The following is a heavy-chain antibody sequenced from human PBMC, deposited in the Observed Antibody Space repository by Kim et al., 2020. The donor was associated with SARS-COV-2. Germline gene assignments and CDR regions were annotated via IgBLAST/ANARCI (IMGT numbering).Heavy chain of an antibody. CDR1: GFTFSSYA. CDR3: ASPAGYKRGVGY. V-gene: IGHV3-30*04. Sequence: GGSLRLSCAASGFTFSSYAMHWVRQAPGKGLEWVAVISYDGSNKYYADSVKGRFTISRDNSKNTLYLRMNSLIAEDTAVYYCASPAGYKRGVGYWGQGT. D-gene: IGHD5-12*01. J-gene: IGHJ4*02. CDR2: ISYDGSNK.